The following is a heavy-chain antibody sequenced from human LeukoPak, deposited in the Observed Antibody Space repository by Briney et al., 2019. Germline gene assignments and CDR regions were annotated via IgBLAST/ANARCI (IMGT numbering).Heavy chain of an antibody. Sequence: SGTLSLTCAVSGGSISSSNWWCWVRQPPGKGLEWIGEIYHSGSTNYNPSLKSRVTISVDKSKNQFSLKLSSVTAADTAVYYCARFRVGGNYGMDVWCKGTTVTVSS. D-gene: IGHD3-10*01. V-gene: IGHV4-4*02. CDR3: ARFRVGGNYGMDV. J-gene: IGHJ6*04. CDR2: IYHSGST. CDR1: GGSISSSNW.